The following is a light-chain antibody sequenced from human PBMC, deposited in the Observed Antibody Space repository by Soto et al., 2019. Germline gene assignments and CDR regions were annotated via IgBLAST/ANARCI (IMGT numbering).Light chain of an antibody. CDR3: CSYAGSYTLV. V-gene: IGLV2-11*01. CDR1: SSDVGGYNY. J-gene: IGLJ1*01. CDR2: DVN. Sequence: QSVLTQPRSVSGSPGQSVTISCTGTSSDVGGYNYVSWYQQHPGNAPKLMIYDVNKRPSGVPDRFSGSKSGNTASLTISGLQAEDEADYYCCSYAGSYTLVFGTGTKVTVL.